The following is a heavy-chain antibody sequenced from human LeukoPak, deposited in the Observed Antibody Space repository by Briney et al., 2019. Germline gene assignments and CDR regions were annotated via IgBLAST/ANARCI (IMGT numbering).Heavy chain of an antibody. Sequence: SETLSLTCTVSGDPISSGGYYWSWIRQPPGTGLEWIGYVHHSGSSFYNPSLKSRVTISVDTSKNQFSLKLSSVTAADTAVYYCARHGPNIAVAGQSFDIWGQGTMVTVSS. CDR2: VHHSGSS. J-gene: IGHJ3*02. V-gene: IGHV4-30-2*01. CDR3: ARHGPNIAVAGQSFDI. D-gene: IGHD6-19*01. CDR1: GDPISSGGYY.